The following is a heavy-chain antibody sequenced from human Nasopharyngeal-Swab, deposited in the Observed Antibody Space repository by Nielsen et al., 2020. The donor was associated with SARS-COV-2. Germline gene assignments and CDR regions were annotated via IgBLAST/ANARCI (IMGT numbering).Heavy chain of an antibody. CDR3: ARGYGDYDY. D-gene: IGHD4-17*01. V-gene: IGHV4-34*01. Sequence: WTRQPPGKGLEWIGEINHSGSTNYNPSLKSRVTISVDTSKNQFSLKLSSVTAADTAVYYCARGYGDYDYWGQGTLVTVSS. J-gene: IGHJ4*02. CDR2: INHSGST.